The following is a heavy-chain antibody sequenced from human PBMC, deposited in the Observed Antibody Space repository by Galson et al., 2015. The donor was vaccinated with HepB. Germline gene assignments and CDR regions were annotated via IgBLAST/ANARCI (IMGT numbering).Heavy chain of an antibody. CDR1: GYTFTDLS. CDR2: LDPEDGET. Sequence: SVKVSCKASGYTFTDLSMHWVRQAPGKGLEWMGGLDPEDGETNYAQKLQGRVTMTEDTSTDTAYMELSSLRSEDTAVYYCARAHGMIPGLDYWGQGTLVTVSS. D-gene: IGHD3-16*01. J-gene: IGHJ4*02. CDR3: ARAHGMIPGLDY. V-gene: IGHV1-24*01.